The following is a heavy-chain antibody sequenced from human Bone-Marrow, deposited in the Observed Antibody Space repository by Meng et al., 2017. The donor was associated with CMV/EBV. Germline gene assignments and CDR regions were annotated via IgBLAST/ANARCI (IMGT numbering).Heavy chain of an antibody. V-gene: IGHV3-30*07. CDR2: LSHDEIDE. Sequence: GGSLRLSCAASGFPFSSYTMHWVRQAPGKGLEWVTVLSHDEIDEYYADSVKGRFTISRDNSKNTLYLQMNNVTIEDTALYYCARDALTVGTHPPDYWGQGTLVPVSS. D-gene: IGHD4-23*01. CDR1: GFPFSSYT. CDR3: ARDALTVGTHPPDY. J-gene: IGHJ4*02.